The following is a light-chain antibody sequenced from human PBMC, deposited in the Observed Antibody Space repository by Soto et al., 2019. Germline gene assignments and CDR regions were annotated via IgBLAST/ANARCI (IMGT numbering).Light chain of an antibody. J-gene: IGKJ4*01. Sequence: EIVLTQSPVSLPVTPGQPASISCRSSQSLLHTTGYNYLNWYLQKPGQSPQLLIYLSSYRASGVPDRLSGSGSGTDFTLKISRGEGDDVGVYYCVQGLQTPLCFGGGTNVEIK. V-gene: IGKV2-28*01. CDR1: QSLLHTTGYNY. CDR3: VQGLQTPLC. CDR2: LSS.